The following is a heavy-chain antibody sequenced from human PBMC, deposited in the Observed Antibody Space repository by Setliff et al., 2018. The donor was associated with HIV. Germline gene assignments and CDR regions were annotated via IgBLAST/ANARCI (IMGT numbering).Heavy chain of an antibody. J-gene: IGHJ4*02. D-gene: IGHD3-10*01. CDR3: ARVRRGDGYNFDS. Sequence: SETLSLTCTVSGGSISSGSYYWSWIRQPAGKGLEWIGHIFTSGSTNYNPSLKSRVTISLDTSRNQFSLKLSSVTAADTAVYYCARVRRGDGYNFDSWGQGTLVTVSS. CDR1: GGSISSGSYY. V-gene: IGHV4-61*09. CDR2: IFTSGST.